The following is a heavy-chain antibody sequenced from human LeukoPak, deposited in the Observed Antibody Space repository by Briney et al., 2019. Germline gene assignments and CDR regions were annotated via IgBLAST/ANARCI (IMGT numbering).Heavy chain of an antibody. J-gene: IGHJ4*02. CDR1: GFTFSRFG. D-gene: IGHD2-15*01. V-gene: IGHV3-33*01. Sequence: PGGSLRLSCAASGFTFSRFGMHWVRQAPGKGLEWVAVIWYDGSNKYYADSVKGRFTISRDNSKNTLYLEMNSLRAEDTAVYYCARCSGSSTYHSDDYWGQGTLVTVSS. CDR2: IWYDGSNK. CDR3: ARCSGSSTYHSDDY.